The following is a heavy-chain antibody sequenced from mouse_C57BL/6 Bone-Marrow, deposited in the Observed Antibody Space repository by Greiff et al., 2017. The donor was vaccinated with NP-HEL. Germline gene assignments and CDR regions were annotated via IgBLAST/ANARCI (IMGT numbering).Heavy chain of an antibody. D-gene: IGHD1-1*01. V-gene: IGHV1-26*01. Sequence: EVQLQQSGPELVRPGASVKISCKASGYTFTDYYMNWVKQSHGKSLEWIGDINPNNGGTSYNQKFKGKATLTVDKSSSTAYMELRSLTSEDSAVYYCARWGNYYGSSPAFDVWGTGTTVTVSS. CDR2: INPNNGGT. CDR1: GYTFTDYY. J-gene: IGHJ1*03. CDR3: ARWGNYYGSSPAFDV.